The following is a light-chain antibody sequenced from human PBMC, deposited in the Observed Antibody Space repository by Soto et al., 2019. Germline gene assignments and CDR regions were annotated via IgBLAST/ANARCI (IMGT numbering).Light chain of an antibody. CDR2: IAS. CDR1: QSISRY. J-gene: IGKJ3*01. V-gene: IGKV1-39*01. CDR3: QQSSSSPFT. Sequence: DIHMTQSPSSLSASIGDRVSITCRASQSISRYLNWYQQKPGKAPQLLIYIASNLEGGVPSWFNGTGSGTDFTLAISSLQPEDFATYYCQQSSSSPFTFGPGTKVDIK.